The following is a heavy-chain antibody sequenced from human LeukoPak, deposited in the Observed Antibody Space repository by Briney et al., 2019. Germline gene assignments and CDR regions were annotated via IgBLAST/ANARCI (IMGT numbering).Heavy chain of an antibody. CDR1: GFTFSSYS. V-gene: IGHV3-21*01. D-gene: IGHD6-19*01. Sequence: GGSLRLSCAASGFTFSSYSMNWVRQAPGKGLEWVSSISSSSSYIYYADSVKGRFTISRDNAKNSLYLQMNSLRAEDTAVYYCARGSLAVAGPFDYWGQGILVTVSS. J-gene: IGHJ4*02. CDR3: ARGSLAVAGPFDY. CDR2: ISSSSSYI.